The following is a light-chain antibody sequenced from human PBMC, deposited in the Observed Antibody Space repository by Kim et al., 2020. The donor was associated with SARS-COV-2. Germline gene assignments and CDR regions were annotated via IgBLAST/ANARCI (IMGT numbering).Light chain of an antibody. Sequence: QSALTQPASVSGSPEQSITTSCTGSSSDVGAYDHVAWYQQYPGKAPQLMIYDVSKRPAGVSARFSGFKFGNTASLTISGLQAEDEADYYCRSYTTTSTWVFGGGNQLTVL. CDR1: SSDVGAYDH. V-gene: IGLV2-14*03. J-gene: IGLJ3*02. CDR2: DVS. CDR3: RSYTTTSTWV.